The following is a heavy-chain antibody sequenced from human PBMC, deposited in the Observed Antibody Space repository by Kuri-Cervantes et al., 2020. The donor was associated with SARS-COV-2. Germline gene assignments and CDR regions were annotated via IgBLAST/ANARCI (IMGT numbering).Heavy chain of an antibody. CDR3: ALHSNYDFLSAYYLGWFDP. D-gene: IGHD3-3*01. V-gene: IGHV4-39*06. J-gene: IGHJ5*02. CDR2: INDDRSG. Sequence: SETLSLTCTVSAGSVSSRSYYWGWIRQPPGQGLEWIGSINDDRSGHYNPSLKTRVTISVDTSKNQVVLTMTDMDPVDTATYYCALHSNYDFLSAYYLGWFDPWGQGTVVTVSS. CDR1: AGSVSSRSYY.